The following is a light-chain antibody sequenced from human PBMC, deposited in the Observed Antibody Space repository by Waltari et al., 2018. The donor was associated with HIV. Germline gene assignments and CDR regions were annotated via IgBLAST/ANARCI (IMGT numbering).Light chain of an antibody. J-gene: IGLJ3*02. Sequence: QSVLTQSPSVSAAPGQKVTISCSGRNSNIGNNYVSWYQQIPGTAPKPLIYENNKRPSGIPGRFSGSKSATSATLGITGLQTGDEADYRCGTWDSSLSAVVFGGGTKLTVL. CDR1: NSNIGNNY. CDR2: ENN. V-gene: IGLV1-51*01. CDR3: GTWDSSLSAVV.